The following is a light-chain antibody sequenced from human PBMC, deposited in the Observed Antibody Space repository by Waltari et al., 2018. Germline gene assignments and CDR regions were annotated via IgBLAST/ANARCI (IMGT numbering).Light chain of an antibody. Sequence: DIQMTQSPSTLSASVGDRVTITCRASQSVSIWLAWYQQKPGKAPNLLIYKASTLESGVPSRFSGSGSGTEFTLTISGLQPDDFATYYCQQYNSYSRTFGQGTKVEI. J-gene: IGKJ1*01. V-gene: IGKV1-5*03. CDR2: KAS. CDR1: QSVSIW. CDR3: QQYNSYSRT.